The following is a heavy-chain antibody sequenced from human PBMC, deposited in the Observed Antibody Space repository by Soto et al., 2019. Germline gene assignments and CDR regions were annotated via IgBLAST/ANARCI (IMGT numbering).Heavy chain of an antibody. Sequence: PSETLALTXIVSGGSISSSRYDGGWIRQPPGKGLEWIGSIYYSGSTYDNPSLKSRVTISVDTSKNQISLNLSSVTAADTAVYYCAKTHYDYVWRSYRPDAFDIWGQGTMVTVSS. CDR2: IYYSGST. V-gene: IGHV4-39*01. CDR3: AKTHYDYVWRSYRPDAFDI. CDR1: GGSISSSRYD. D-gene: IGHD3-16*02. J-gene: IGHJ3*02.